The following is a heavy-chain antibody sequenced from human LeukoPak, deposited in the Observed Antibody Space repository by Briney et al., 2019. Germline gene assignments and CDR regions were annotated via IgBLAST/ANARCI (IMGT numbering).Heavy chain of an antibody. CDR1: GGSHSSYY. J-gene: IGHJ3*02. Sequence: PSETLSLTCTVSGGSHSSYYWSWIRQPPGKGLEWIGYIYYSGSTNYNPSLKSRVTISVDTSKNQFSLKLSSVTAADTAVYYCARLPVTTAEHAFDIWGQGTMVTVSS. CDR3: ARLPVTTAEHAFDI. CDR2: IYYSGST. V-gene: IGHV4-59*01. D-gene: IGHD4-17*01.